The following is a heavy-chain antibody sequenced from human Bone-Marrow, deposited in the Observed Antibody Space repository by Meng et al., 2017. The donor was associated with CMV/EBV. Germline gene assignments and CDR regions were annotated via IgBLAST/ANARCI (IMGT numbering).Heavy chain of an antibody. J-gene: IGHJ6*02. Sequence: GGSLRLSCAASGFTFSSYAMHWVRQAPGKGLEWVAVISYDGSNKYYADSVKGRFTISRDNSKNTLYLQMNSLRAEDTAVYYCAREVMKSSTRYYGMDVWGQGTTVTVSS. CDR1: GFTFSSYA. V-gene: IGHV3-30*04. D-gene: IGHD2-2*01. CDR2: ISYDGSNK. CDR3: AREVMKSSTRYYGMDV.